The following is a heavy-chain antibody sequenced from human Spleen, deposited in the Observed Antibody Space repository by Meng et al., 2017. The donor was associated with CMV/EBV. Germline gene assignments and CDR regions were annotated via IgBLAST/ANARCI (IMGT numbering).Heavy chain of an antibody. CDR2: ISSHSGDT. CDR3: VREYCGGDCSFANFYFDN. Sequence: ITTYGLSWVRQAPGQGLEWMGWISSHSGDTNYAPKVQDRVTMTTDTSTNTAYMELRSLRSDDTAIYYCVREYCGGDCSFANFYFDNWGQGTLVTVSS. V-gene: IGHV1-18*01. CDR1: ITTYG. D-gene: IGHD2-21*01. J-gene: IGHJ4*02.